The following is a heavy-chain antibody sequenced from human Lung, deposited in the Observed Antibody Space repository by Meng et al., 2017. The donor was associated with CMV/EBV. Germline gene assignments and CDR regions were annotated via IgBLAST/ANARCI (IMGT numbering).Heavy chain of an antibody. D-gene: IGHD6-19*01. CDR1: GFTFSSYA. CDR2: ISYDGSNK. V-gene: IGHV3-30-3*01. CDR3: ARDEHRIAVAGSACDY. J-gene: IGHJ4*02. Sequence: GESXKISCAASGFTFSSYAMHWVRQAPGKGLEWVAVISYDGSNKYYADSVKGRFTISRDNSKTTLYLQMNSLRAEDTAVYYCARDEHRIAVAGSACDYWGQGTXVTVSS.